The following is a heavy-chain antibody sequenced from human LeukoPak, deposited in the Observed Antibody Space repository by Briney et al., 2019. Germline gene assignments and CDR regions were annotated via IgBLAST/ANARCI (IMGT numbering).Heavy chain of an antibody. V-gene: IGHV3-48*01. CDR2: ISSSSSTI. J-gene: IGHJ4*02. CDR1: GFTFSNYN. CDR3: AREIRLDY. Sequence: GGSLRLSCAASGFTFSNYNMNWVRQAPGKGLEWVSYISSSSSTIYYADSAKGRFTISRDNAKNSLYLQMNSLRAEDTAVYYCAREIRLDYWGQGTLVTVSS.